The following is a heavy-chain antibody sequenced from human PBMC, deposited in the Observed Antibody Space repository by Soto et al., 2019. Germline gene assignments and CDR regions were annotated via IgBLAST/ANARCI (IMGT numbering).Heavy chain of an antibody. V-gene: IGHV3-64D*08. J-gene: IGHJ6*02. D-gene: IGHD4-17*01. CDR1: GFTFSTYS. CDR3: VKGDYHYYYYLLGMDV. Sequence: EVQLVESGGGLVRPGGSLRVSCSASGFTFSTYSMHWVRQAPGKGLELVSAISNNGGTAYYSDSVKGRFTISRDDSKNTLYLLMTSLRPEDTAVYYCVKGDYHYYYYLLGMDVWGQGTTVTVSS. CDR2: ISNNGGTA.